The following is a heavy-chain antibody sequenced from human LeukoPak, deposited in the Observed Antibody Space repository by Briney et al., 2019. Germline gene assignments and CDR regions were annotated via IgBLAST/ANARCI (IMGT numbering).Heavy chain of an antibody. D-gene: IGHD3-22*01. J-gene: IGHJ4*02. CDR1: GFTFSSYA. CDR2: ISYDGSNK. V-gene: IGHV3-30-3*01. Sequence: GGSLRLSCAASGFTFSSYAMHWVRQAPGKGLEWVAVISYDGSNKYYADSVKGRFTISRDNSKNTLYLQMNSLRAEDTAVYYCARASIYRSSGYFFDYWGRGTLVTVSS. CDR3: ARASIYRSSGYFFDY.